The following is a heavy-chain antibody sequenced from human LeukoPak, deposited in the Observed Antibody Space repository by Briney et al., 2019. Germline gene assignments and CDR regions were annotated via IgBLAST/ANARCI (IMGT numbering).Heavy chain of an antibody. D-gene: IGHD5-12*01. V-gene: IGHV5-51*01. CDR2: FYPGDSDT. J-gene: IGHJ6*02. CDR3: ARPIVATTGDCYYGMDV. Sequence: GESLKISCKGSGYSFTSYWIGWVRQMPGKGLEWMRIFYPGDSDTRYSPSFQGQVTISADKSISTAYLQWSSLKASDTAMYYCARPIVATTGDCYYGMDVWGQGTTVTVSS. CDR1: GYSFTSYW.